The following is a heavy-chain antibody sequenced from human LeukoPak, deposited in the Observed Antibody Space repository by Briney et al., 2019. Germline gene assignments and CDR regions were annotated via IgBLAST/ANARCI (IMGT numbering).Heavy chain of an antibody. CDR3: ALGGGKWQQLAPIDY. J-gene: IGHJ4*02. Sequence: PGRSLRPSCAASGFTSRSYGMHWVRQAPGKRLEWVAVIGYDGSNKYYADSVKGRFTISRDNSKNTLYLQMNSLRAEDTAVYYCALGGGKWQQLAPIDYWGQGTLVTVSS. CDR2: IGYDGSNK. V-gene: IGHV3-33*01. D-gene: IGHD6-13*01. CDR1: GFTSRSYG.